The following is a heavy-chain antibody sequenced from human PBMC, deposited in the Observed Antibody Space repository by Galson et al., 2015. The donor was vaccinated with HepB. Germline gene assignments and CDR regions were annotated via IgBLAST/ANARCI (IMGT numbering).Heavy chain of an antibody. CDR3: ARDLPHIAAAGTLGFDY. CDR1: GFTFSSYW. J-gene: IGHJ4*02. D-gene: IGHD6-13*01. CDR2: IKQDGSEK. Sequence: SLRLSCAASGFTFSSYWMSWVRQAPGKGLEWVANIKQDGSEKYYVDSVKGRFTISRDNAKNSLYLQMNSLRAEDTAVYYCARDLPHIAAAGTLGFDYWGQGTLVTVSS. V-gene: IGHV3-7*03.